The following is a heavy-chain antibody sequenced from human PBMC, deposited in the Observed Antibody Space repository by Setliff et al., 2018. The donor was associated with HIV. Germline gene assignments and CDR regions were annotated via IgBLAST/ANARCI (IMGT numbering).Heavy chain of an antibody. D-gene: IGHD3-10*01. J-gene: IGHJ5*02. Sequence: SETLSLTCAVYGGSFSGYYWSWIRQPPGKGLEWIGEINHSGSTNYNPSLKSRVTISVDTSKNQFSLTLSFGTAADTAVYYCAIELLYFGEGAYDPWGQGTLVTVSS. CDR1: GGSFSGYY. CDR2: INHSGST. V-gene: IGHV4-34*01. CDR3: AIELLYFGEGAYDP.